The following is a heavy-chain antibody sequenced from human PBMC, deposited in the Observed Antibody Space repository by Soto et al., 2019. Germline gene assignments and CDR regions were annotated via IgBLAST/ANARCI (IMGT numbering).Heavy chain of an antibody. CDR1: GYTFTSYY. D-gene: IGHD3-9*01. CDR3: ARGVLRYFDWLLITRPFDY. J-gene: IGHJ4*02. Sequence: ASVKVSCKASGYTFTSYYMHWVRQAPGQGLEWMGIINPSGGSTSYAQKFQGRVTMTRDTSTSTVYMELSSLRSEDTAVYYCARGVLRYFDWLLITRPFDYWGQGTLVTSPQ. CDR2: INPSGGST. V-gene: IGHV1-46*03.